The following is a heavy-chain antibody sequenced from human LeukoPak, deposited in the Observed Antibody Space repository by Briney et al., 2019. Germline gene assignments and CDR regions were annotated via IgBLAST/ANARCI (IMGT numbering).Heavy chain of an antibody. V-gene: IGHV3-23*01. CDR1: GFTFSSDS. J-gene: IGHJ4*02. CDR3: AKDSFSTR. D-gene: IGHD2-2*01. CDR2: ISGSGGST. Sequence: GGSLRLSCAASGFTFSSDSMTWVRQAPGKGLEWVSTISGSGGSTLYADSVKGRFTISRDNSKNTQYLHMNSLSAEDTAIYYCAKDSFSTRWGQGTLVTVSS.